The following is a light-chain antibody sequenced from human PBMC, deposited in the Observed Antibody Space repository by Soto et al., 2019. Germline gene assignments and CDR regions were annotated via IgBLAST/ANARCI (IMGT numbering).Light chain of an antibody. V-gene: IGKV1-5*03. CDR1: QSISSW. CDR2: KAS. Sequence: DIQMTQSPSTLSASVGDRVTITCRASQSISSWLAWYQQKPRKAPNLLIYKASSLESGVPSRFSGGGSGTEFTLTISRLQPDDFATYYCQQYNSYPYTFGQGTKLEIK. CDR3: QQYNSYPYT. J-gene: IGKJ2*01.